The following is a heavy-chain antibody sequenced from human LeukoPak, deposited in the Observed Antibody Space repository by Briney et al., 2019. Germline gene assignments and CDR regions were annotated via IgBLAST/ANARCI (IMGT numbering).Heavy chain of an antibody. J-gene: IGHJ6*02. Sequence: PGGSLRLSCAASGFTFSNYAIHWARKAPGKGREWVAVTSYDGSNKYYADSVKGRFTITRDNSKNTLYLQMNSLRAEDTAVYYCARDRLGGSYYFYYYGMDVWGQGTTVTVSS. V-gene: IGHV3-30*04. CDR1: GFTFSNYA. D-gene: IGHD1-26*01. CDR3: ARDRLGGSYYFYYYGMDV. CDR2: TSYDGSNK.